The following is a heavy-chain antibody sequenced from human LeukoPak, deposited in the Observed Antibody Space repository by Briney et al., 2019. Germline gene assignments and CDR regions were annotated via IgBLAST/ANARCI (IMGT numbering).Heavy chain of an antibody. D-gene: IGHD1-14*01. CDR1: GGSISSYY. V-gene: IGHV4-59*01. J-gene: IGHJ4*02. CDR3: ARAKPDPQYYFDY. Sequence: SETLSLTCTVSGGSISSYYWSWIRQPPGKGLEWIGYIYYSGSTNYNPSLKSRVTISVDTSKNQFSLKLSSVTAADTAVYYCARAKPDPQYYFDYWGQGTLVTVSS. CDR2: IYYSGST.